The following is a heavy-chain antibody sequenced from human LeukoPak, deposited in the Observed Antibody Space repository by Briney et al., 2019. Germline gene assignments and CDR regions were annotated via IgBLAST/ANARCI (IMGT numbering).Heavy chain of an antibody. CDR1: GGSISSYY. V-gene: IGHV4-59*08. D-gene: IGHD5-18*01. CDR3: ARGIRGYSYGFDY. Sequence: SETLSLTCTVSGGSISSYYWSWIRQPPGKGLEWIGYIYYSGSTYFNPSLQSRVTISIDTSKNQFSLKLSSVTAADTAVYYCARGIRGYSYGFDYWGQGTLVTVSS. J-gene: IGHJ4*02. CDR2: IYYSGST.